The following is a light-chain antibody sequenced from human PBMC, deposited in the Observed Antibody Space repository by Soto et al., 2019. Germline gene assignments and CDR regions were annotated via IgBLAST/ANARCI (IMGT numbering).Light chain of an antibody. J-gene: IGKJ3*01. V-gene: IGKV1-39*01. CDR1: QSISRY. CDR3: QQSYSTVFT. Sequence: DIQMSQSPSSLSASVGDRVTITCRASQSISRYLNWYKQKSGKAPKLLIYAASNLQSGVPSRFSGSGSGTAFPLTISSLQPEDFATYYCQQSYSTVFTFGPGTKVDIK. CDR2: AAS.